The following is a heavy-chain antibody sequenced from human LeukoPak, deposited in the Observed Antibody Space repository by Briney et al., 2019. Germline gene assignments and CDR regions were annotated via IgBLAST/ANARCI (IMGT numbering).Heavy chain of an antibody. CDR2: ISSSSATI. D-gene: IGHD5-12*01. Sequence: GGSLRLSCAASGFTFSDYYMSWIRQAPGKGLEWVSYISSSSATIFYADSVKGRFTISRDNSKNTLYLQMNSLRAEDTAVYCCAKDRGWGGYDSYYFGYWGQGTLVTVSS. CDR3: AKDRGWGGYDSYYFGY. CDR1: GFTFSDYY. J-gene: IGHJ4*02. V-gene: IGHV3-11*01.